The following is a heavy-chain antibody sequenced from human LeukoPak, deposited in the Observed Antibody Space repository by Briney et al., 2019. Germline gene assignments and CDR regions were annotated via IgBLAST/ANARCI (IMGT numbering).Heavy chain of an antibody. CDR3: ARGLSGYASSLGY. V-gene: IGHV3-74*01. CDR2: INSDGSST. CDR1: GFTFSSYW. Sequence: GRSLRLSCAASGFTFSSYWMHWVRQAPGKGLVWVSRINSDGSSTSYADSVRGRFSISRDNAKNTLYLQMNSLRAEDTAVYYCARGLSGYASSLGYWGQGTLVTVSA. J-gene: IGHJ4*02. D-gene: IGHD6-6*01.